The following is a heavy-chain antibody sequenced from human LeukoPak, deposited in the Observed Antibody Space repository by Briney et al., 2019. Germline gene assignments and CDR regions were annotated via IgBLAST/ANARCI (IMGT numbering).Heavy chain of an antibody. D-gene: IGHD5-12*01. J-gene: IGHJ4*02. CDR3: ARQSSGGYGLGY. Sequence: ASVKVSCKASGYIFTGNYMHWVRQTPGQGLEWMGWINPNSGGTNYAQKFQGRVTMTRDTSISTAYMELSRLRSDDTAVYYCARQSSGGYGLGYWGQGTLVTVSS. V-gene: IGHV1-2*02. CDR1: GYIFTGNY. CDR2: INPNSGGT.